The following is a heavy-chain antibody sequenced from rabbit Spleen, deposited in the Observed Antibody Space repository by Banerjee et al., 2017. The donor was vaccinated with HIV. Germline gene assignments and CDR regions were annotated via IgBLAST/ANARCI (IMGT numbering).Heavy chain of an antibody. V-gene: IGHV1S45*01. J-gene: IGHJ3*01. Sequence: QEQLEESGGGLVQPGGSLTLSCKTSGFDFSSYSMSWVRQAPGKGLEWIACIEVGSSGNTYYASWAKGRFTISKSSSTTVTLQMTGLTAADTATYFCARFYAGYGDFGYAAMWGQGTLVTVS. D-gene: IGHD7-1*01. CDR2: IEVGSSGNT. CDR3: ARFYAGYGDFGYAAM. CDR1: GFDFSSYS.